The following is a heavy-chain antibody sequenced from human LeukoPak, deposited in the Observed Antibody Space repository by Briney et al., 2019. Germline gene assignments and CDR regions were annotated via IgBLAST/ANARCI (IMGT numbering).Heavy chain of an antibody. D-gene: IGHD1-26*01. CDR2: IWDDGSYK. V-gene: IGHV3-33*06. CDR1: GFSFSNYG. Sequence: GRSLRLSCAASGFSFSNYGMHWVRQAPGKGLEWVAVIWDDGSYKYYADSVKGRFTISRDNSKNTLYLQMNSLRAEDMAVYYCAKPTSGSGSFLIDYWGQGTLVTVSS. J-gene: IGHJ4*02. CDR3: AKPTSGSGSFLIDY.